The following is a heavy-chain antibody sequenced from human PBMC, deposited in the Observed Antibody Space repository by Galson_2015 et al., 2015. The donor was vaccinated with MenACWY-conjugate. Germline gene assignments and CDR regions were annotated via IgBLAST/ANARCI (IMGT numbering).Heavy chain of an antibody. CDR2: TYYRSKWYN. V-gene: IGHV6-1*01. CDR1: GDSVSSNSAA. D-gene: IGHD3-22*01. J-gene: IGHJ3*02. Sequence: CAISGDSVSSNSAAWNWIRQSPSRGLEWLGRTYYRSKWYNDYAVSVKSRITINPDTSKNQFSLQLNSVTPEDTAVYYCAREPYYDSSGYWSAAFDIWGQGTMVTVSS. CDR3: AREPYYDSSGYWSAAFDI.